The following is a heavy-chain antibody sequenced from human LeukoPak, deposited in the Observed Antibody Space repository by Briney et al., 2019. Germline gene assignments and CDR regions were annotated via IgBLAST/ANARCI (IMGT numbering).Heavy chain of an antibody. CDR2: MNPNSGNT. CDR3: ARGPGYSYGYDY. V-gene: IGHV1-8*01. J-gene: IGHJ4*02. CDR1: GYTFTSYD. D-gene: IGHD5-18*01. Sequence: ASVKVSCKASGYTFTSYDINWVRQATGQGLEWMGWMNPNSGNTGYAQKFQGRVTMTRNTSISTAYMELSSLRPEDTAVYYCARGPGYSYGYDYWGQGTLVTVSS.